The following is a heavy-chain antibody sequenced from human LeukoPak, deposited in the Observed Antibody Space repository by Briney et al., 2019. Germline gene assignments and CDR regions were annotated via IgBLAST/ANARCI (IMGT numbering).Heavy chain of an antibody. CDR2: IKEDGSEK. CDR3: ARDRFGGMDV. Sequence: PGGSVRLSCAACGWTYSRYWMSWVRQAPAKGLDGVASIKEDGSEKYNLESLKGRFTISRDNAKNSLYLQMNTLRVEDTAVYYCARDRFGGMDVWGKGTTVTVSP. J-gene: IGHJ6*04. CDR1: GWTYSRYW. V-gene: IGHV3-7*01. D-gene: IGHD3-10*01.